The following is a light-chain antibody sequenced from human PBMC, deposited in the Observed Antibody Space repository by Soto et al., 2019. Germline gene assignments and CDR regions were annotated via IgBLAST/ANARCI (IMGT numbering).Light chain of an antibody. CDR2: GAS. Sequence: EIVLTQSPGTLSLSPGERATLSCRASQSVSSSYLAWYQQKPGQAPRLLIYGASSRATGIPDRFSGSGSGTDFTLTITRLEAEDFAVYYCQQYGSSPPSVTFGQGTKVEIK. J-gene: IGKJ1*01. V-gene: IGKV3-20*01. CDR3: QQYGSSPPSVT. CDR1: QSVSSSY.